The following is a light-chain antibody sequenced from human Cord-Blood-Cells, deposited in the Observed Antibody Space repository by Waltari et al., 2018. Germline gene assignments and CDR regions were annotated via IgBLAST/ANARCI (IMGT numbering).Light chain of an antibody. V-gene: IGLV2-11*01. J-gene: IGLJ3*02. CDR2: DVS. Sequence: QSALTQPRSVSGSPGPPVTISCTGPSSDVGGYNYVSWYQRHPGKAPKLMIYDVSKRPAGVPDRFSGSKSGNTASLTISGLQAEDEADYYCCSYAGSYTLVFGGGTKLTVL. CDR3: CSYAGSYTLV. CDR1: SSDVGGYNY.